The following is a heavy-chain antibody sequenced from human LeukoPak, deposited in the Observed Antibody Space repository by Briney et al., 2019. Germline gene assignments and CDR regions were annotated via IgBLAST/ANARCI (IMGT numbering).Heavy chain of an antibody. CDR2: IYYSGST. CDR1: GYSISSGFY. D-gene: IGHD2-2*01. CDR3: ARGCSSTSCWDWFRFDP. J-gene: IGHJ5*02. V-gene: IGHV4-61*01. Sequence: PSETLSLTCTVSGYSISSGFYWGWIRQPPGKGLEWIGYIYYSGSTNYNPSLKSRVTISVDTSKNQFSLKLSSVTAADTAVYYCARGCSSTSCWDWFRFDPWGQGTLVTVSS.